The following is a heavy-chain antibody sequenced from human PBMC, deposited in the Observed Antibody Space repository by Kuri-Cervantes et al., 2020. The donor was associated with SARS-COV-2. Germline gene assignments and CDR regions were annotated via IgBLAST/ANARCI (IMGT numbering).Heavy chain of an antibody. Sequence: ASVKVSCKASGYTFTGYYMHWVRQAPGQGLEWMGWISAYNGNTNYAQKLQGRVTMTTDTSTSTAYMELRSLTSEDTAIYYCYCAPKEGFDSWGQGTLVTVSS. J-gene: IGHJ4*02. V-gene: IGHV1-18*04. D-gene: IGHD2-21*01. CDR3: YCAPKEGFDS. CDR1: GYTFTGYY. CDR2: ISAYNGNT.